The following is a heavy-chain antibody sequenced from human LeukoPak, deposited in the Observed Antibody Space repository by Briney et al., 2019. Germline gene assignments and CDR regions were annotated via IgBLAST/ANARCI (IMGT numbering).Heavy chain of an antibody. D-gene: IGHD3-10*01. CDR1: GFTFSSYA. Sequence: GRSLRLSCAASGFTFSSYAMHWVRQAPGKGLEWVAVISYDGSNKYYAGSVKGRFTISRDNSKNTLYLQMNSLRAEDTAVYYCARGGSMYYYYGMDVWGQGTTVTVSS. CDR3: ARGGSMYYYYGMDV. V-gene: IGHV3-30-3*01. CDR2: ISYDGSNK. J-gene: IGHJ6*02.